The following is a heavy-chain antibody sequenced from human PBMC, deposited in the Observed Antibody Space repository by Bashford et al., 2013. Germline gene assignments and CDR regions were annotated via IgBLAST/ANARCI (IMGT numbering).Heavy chain of an antibody. V-gene: IGHV5-51*01. D-gene: IGHD6-13*01. Sequence: GESLKISCKGSGYTFTSYWIGWVRQTPGKGLEWMGIIYAGDSETRYSPSFQGHVTISVDKSISTAYLQWRSLKASDTGMYYCARTDSSSWYLGGLWGQGTLVTVSS. CDR2: IYAGDSET. J-gene: IGHJ4*02. CDR3: ARTDSSSWYLGGL. CDR1: GYTFTSYW.